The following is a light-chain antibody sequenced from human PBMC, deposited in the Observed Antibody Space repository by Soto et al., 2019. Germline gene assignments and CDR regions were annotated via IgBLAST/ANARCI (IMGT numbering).Light chain of an antibody. Sequence: EFVLTQSPATLSLSPGERATLSCRASQSVSSYLAWYQQKPGQAPRLLIYGASTRATGVPARFSGSGSGTEFTLTISTLQSEDFAVYYCQQYYRWPLTFGGGTKVDIK. CDR2: GAS. CDR1: QSVSSY. V-gene: IGKV3-15*01. CDR3: QQYYRWPLT. J-gene: IGKJ4*01.